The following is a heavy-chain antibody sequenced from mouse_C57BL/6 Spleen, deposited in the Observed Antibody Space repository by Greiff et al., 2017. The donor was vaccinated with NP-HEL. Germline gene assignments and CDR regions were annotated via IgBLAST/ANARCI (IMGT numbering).Heavy chain of an antibody. D-gene: IGHD1-1*01. CDR3: ARGYYYGSSTDAMDY. CDR1: GYTFTDYY. J-gene: IGHJ4*01. CDR2: IYPGSGNT. V-gene: IGHV1-76*01. Sequence: QVQLKQSGAELVRPGASVKLSCKASGYTFTDYYINWVKQRPGQGLEWIARIYPGSGNTYYNEKFKGKATLTAEKSSSTAYMQLSSLTSEDSAVYFCARGYYYGSSTDAMDYWGQGTSVTVSS.